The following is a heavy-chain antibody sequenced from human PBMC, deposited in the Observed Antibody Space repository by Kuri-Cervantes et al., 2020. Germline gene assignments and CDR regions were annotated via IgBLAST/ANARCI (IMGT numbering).Heavy chain of an antibody. CDR1: GFTFNNYG. Sequence: GGSLRLSCAASGFTFNNYGMHWVRQAPGRGLEWAAVIWYDGNDAYYADSVKGRFTVSRDNSKNMLYLAMNSLRAEDTAIYYCARVRDRLLDHWGQGTLVTVSS. J-gene: IGHJ4*02. V-gene: IGHV3-33*01. CDR2: IWYDGNDA. D-gene: IGHD5-24*01. CDR3: ARVRDRLLDH.